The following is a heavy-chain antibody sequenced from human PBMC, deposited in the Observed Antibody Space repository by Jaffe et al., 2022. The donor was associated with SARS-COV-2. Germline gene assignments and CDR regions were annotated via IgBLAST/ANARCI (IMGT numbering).Heavy chain of an antibody. Sequence: QVQLQESGPGLVKPSGTLSLTCAVSGGSISSSNWWSWVRQPPGKGLEWIGEIYHSGSTNYNPSLKSRVTISVDKSKNQFSLKLSSVTAADTAVYYCARAAGQWLVGASYYYYGMDVWGQGTTVTVSS. V-gene: IGHV4-4*02. D-gene: IGHD6-19*01. CDR3: ARAAGQWLVGASYYYYGMDV. CDR1: GGSISSSNW. CDR2: IYHSGST. J-gene: IGHJ6*02.